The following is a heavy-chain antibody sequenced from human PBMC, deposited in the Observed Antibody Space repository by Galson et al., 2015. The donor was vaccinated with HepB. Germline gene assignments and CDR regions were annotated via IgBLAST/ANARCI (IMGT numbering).Heavy chain of an antibody. V-gene: IGHV3-21*01. CDR2: ISSSSSYI. CDR1: GFSFSSYS. J-gene: IGHJ4*02. Sequence: SLRLSCAASGFSFSSYSMSWVRQAPGKGLEWVSSISSSSSYIYYGDSVKGRFTISRDNAENSLYLQMNSLRAEDTAVYYCARDWRFGELGLYFFAYWGQGTLVTVSS. D-gene: IGHD3-10*01. CDR3: ARDWRFGELGLYFFAY.